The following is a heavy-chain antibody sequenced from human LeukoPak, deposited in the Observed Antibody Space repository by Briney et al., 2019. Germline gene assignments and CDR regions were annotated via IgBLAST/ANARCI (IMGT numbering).Heavy chain of an antibody. CDR1: GYTFTSYG. J-gene: IGHJ4*02. Sequence: ASVKVSCKASGYTFTSYGISWVRQAPGQGLEWMGWISAYNGNTNYAQKLQGRVTMTTDTSTSTAYMELRSLRSDDTAVYYCAREYGYYDSSGYYPYHFDYWGQGTLVTVSS. CDR2: ISAYNGNT. V-gene: IGHV1-18*01. CDR3: AREYGYYDSSGYYPYHFDY. D-gene: IGHD3-22*01.